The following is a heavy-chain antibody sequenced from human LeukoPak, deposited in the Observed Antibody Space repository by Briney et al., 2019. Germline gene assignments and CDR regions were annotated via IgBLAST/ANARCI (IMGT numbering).Heavy chain of an antibody. V-gene: IGHV3-21*01. CDR2: ISTSSSYT. CDR1: GFTFSSYN. D-gene: IGHD3-3*01. Sequence: GGSLRLSCAASGFTFSSYNMNWVRQAPGKGLEWVSSISTSSSYTYYADSVKGRFTISRDNAKNSLYLQMNSLRAEDTAVYYCARDSGDFWSGYPSSLYFDYWGQGTLVTVSS. J-gene: IGHJ4*02. CDR3: ARDSGDFWSGYPSSLYFDY.